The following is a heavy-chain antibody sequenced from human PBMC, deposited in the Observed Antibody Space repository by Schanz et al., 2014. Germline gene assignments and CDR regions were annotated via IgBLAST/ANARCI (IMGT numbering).Heavy chain of an antibody. Sequence: QVQLIQSGAEVKKPGASVKVSCTASGYTFTSYDINWVRPAPGQGLEWLGWMNPNSGNPGFAQKFRGRVTMTNTTTMSTAYIELHILTAEDTAVYYCTRGRTIDYWGQGTLVTVSS. V-gene: IGHV1-8*01. CDR2: MNPNSGNP. CDR1: GYTFTSYD. CDR3: TRGRTIDY. J-gene: IGHJ4*02.